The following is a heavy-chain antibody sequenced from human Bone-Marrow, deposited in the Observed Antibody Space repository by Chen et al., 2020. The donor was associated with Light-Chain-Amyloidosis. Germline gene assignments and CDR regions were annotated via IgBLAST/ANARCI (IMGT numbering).Heavy chain of an antibody. J-gene: IGHJ5*02. CDR2: IRSKAYGGIT. CDR3: TRDVPSKARFLEWVGFDP. V-gene: IGHV3-49*04. CDR1: GFTFGDYA. Sequence: EVQLVESGGGLVQPGRSLRLSCTASGFTFGDYAMSWVRQAPGKGLEWVGFIRSKAYGGITEYAASVKGRFTISRDDSKSIAYLQMNSPKTEDTAVYYCTRDVPSKARFLEWVGFDPWGQGTLVTVSS. D-gene: IGHD3-3*01.